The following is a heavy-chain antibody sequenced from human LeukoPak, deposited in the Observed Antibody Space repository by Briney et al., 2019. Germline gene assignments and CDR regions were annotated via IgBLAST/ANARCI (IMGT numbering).Heavy chain of an antibody. J-gene: IGHJ4*02. Sequence: PSETLSLTCTVSGGSISSGGYYCSWIRQHPGKGLEWIGYIYYSGSTYYNPSLKSRVTISVDTSKNQFSLKLSSVTAADTAVYYCARGLTGSSYFDYWGQGTLVTVSS. CDR3: ARGLTGSSYFDY. CDR1: GGSISSGGYY. V-gene: IGHV4-31*03. D-gene: IGHD3-9*01. CDR2: IYYSGST.